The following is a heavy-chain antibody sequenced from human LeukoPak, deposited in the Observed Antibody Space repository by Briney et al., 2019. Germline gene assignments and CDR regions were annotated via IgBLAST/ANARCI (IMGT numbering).Heavy chain of an antibody. Sequence: PSETLSLTCTVSGVSISSSNSYWGWIRQPPGKGLEWIGSINYSGSTYYNPSLKSRVTISVDTSKNQFSLKLSSVTAADTAVYYCARRRFVRGPDVVNPFDYWGQGTLVTVSS. J-gene: IGHJ4*02. CDR2: INYSGST. D-gene: IGHD2-8*01. CDR3: ARRRFVRGPDVVNPFDY. V-gene: IGHV4-39*01. CDR1: GVSISSSNSY.